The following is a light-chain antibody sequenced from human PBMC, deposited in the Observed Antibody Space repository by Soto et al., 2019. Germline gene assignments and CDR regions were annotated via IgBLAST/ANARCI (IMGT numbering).Light chain of an antibody. Sequence: QSVLTQPPSASGTPGQGVTISCSGSTSNIGSNYVYWYQQLPGTAPKLLIYRNNQRPSGVPDRFSGSKSGTSASPAISGLRSDDEADYFCATWDDSLNGFYVFGTGTKV. V-gene: IGLV1-47*01. J-gene: IGLJ1*01. CDR2: RNN. CDR1: TSNIGSNY. CDR3: ATWDDSLNGFYV.